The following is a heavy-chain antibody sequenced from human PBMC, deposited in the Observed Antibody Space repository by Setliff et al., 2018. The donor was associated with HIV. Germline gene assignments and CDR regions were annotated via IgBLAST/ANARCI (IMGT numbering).Heavy chain of an antibody. D-gene: IGHD3-3*01. CDR2: IYTSGST. CDR3: ARVGYDFWSGYYTGAFDI. J-gene: IGHJ3*02. CDR1: GGSISSSSYY. V-gene: IGHV4-61*09. Sequence: TLSLTCTVSGGSISSSSYYWSWIRQPAGKGLEWIGHIYTSGSTNYNPSLKSRVTISVDTSKNQFSLKLSSVTAADTAVYYCARVGYDFWSGYYTGAFDIWGQGTMVTVSS.